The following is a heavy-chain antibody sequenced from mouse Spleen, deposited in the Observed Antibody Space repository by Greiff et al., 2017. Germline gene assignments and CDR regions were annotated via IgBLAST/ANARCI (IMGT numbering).Heavy chain of an antibody. V-gene: IGHV1-26*01. J-gene: IGHJ2*01. CDR3: ARTGFYYGNPYYFDY. Sequence: EVQLQQSGPELVKPGASVKISCKASGYTFTDYYMNWVKQSHGKSLEWIGDINPNNGGTSYNQKFKGKATLTVDKSSSTAYMELRSLTSEDSAVYYCARTGFYYGNPYYFDYWGQGTTLTVSS. CDR1: GYTFTDYY. CDR2: INPNNGGT. D-gene: IGHD2-1*01.